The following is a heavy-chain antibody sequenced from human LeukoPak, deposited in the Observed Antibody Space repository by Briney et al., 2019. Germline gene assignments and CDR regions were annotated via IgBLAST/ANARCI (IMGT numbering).Heavy chain of an antibody. V-gene: IGHV4-4*02. Sequence: SGTLSLTCGVSGGSISSTNWWSWVRQPPGQGLEWIGEISLSGLTNYNPSLKSRVTMSLDKSKNHLSLNLTSVTAADTAVCYCARTAYYLACFDYWGQGALVTVSS. J-gene: IGHJ4*02. CDR2: ISLSGLT. D-gene: IGHD2/OR15-2a*01. CDR1: GGSISSTNW. CDR3: ARTAYYLACFDY.